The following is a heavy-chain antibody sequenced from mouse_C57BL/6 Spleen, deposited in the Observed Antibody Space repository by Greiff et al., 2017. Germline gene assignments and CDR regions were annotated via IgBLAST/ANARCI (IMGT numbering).Heavy chain of an antibody. CDR1: GYTFTSYW. D-gene: IGHD2-5*01. Sequence: QVQLQQPGAELVRPGSSVKLSCKASGYTFTSYWMHWVKQRPIQGLEWIGNIDPSDSETHYNQKFKDKATLTVDKSSSTAYMQLSSLTSEDSAVYYCARSGNYYSNYVGYFDVWGTGTTVTVSS. J-gene: IGHJ1*03. CDR2: IDPSDSET. V-gene: IGHV1-52*01. CDR3: ARSGNYYSNYVGYFDV.